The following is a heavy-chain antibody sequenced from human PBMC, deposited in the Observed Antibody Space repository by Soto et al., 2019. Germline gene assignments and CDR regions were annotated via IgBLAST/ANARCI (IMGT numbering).Heavy chain of an antibody. J-gene: IGHJ4*02. Sequence: QVQLVQSGAGLKKPGPSVKLSCKVSGYTFTSYGFSWVRQPPGQGLGWMGWISVYNGNTNYSQKRQGRVTMTTETSTSTAYMELRSLRSADTAVYYCARSVVYSSSSLCYYWGQGTLVTVSS. V-gene: IGHV1-18*01. CDR2: ISVYNGNT. CDR3: ARSVVYSSSSLCYY. D-gene: IGHD6-6*01. CDR1: GYTFTSYG.